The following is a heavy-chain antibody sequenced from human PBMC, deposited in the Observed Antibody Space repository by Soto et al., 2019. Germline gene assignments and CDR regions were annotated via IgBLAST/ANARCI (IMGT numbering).Heavy chain of an antibody. Sequence: KPSETLSLTCSVTGGSINNYYWSWVRQSAGKGLEWTGRVFTTGTTDYNPSLKGRATISVDTSKNQFSLSLRSVTAADTAIYYCARDFNSIFDDFADMRWNFDPWGQGTLGTV. V-gene: IGHV4-4*07. CDR3: ARDFNSIFDDFADMRWNFDP. CDR2: VFTTGTT. CDR1: GGSINNYY. J-gene: IGHJ5*02. D-gene: IGHD3-3*02.